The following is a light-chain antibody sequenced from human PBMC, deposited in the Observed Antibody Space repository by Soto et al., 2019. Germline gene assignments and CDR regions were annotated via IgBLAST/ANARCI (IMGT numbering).Light chain of an antibody. J-gene: IGLJ2*01. Sequence: QSVLTQPPSVSGAPGQRVTISCTGSSSNIGAGYDVHWYQHLPGTAPKLLIYGNSNRPSGVPDRFSGSKSGTSASLAITGLQAEDEADYYCQSYDSSLSGSNVVFGGGTKVTVL. CDR2: GNS. CDR3: QSYDSSLSGSNVV. V-gene: IGLV1-40*01. CDR1: SSNIGAGYD.